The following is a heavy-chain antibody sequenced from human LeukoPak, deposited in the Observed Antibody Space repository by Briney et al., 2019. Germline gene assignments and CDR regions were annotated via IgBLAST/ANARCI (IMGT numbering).Heavy chain of an antibody. J-gene: IGHJ4*02. CDR2: ISSASGSI. Sequence: GGSLRLSCAASGFTFSSYAMSWVRQAPGKGLEWVSYISSASGSIYYADSVKGRFTISRDNAKNSLFLQMNSLRAEDTAVYYCARSDYYPSNGYPAYLDYWGQGTLVTVSS. CDR3: ARSDYYPSNGYPAYLDY. V-gene: IGHV3-48*04. CDR1: GFTFSSYA. D-gene: IGHD3-22*01.